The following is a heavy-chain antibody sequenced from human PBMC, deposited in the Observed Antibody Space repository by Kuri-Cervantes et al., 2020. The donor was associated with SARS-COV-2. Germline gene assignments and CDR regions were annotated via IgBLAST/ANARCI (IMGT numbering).Heavy chain of an antibody. J-gene: IGHJ6*03. CDR1: GGSISSSGYY. Sequence: SETLSLTCTVSGGSISSSGYYWGWIRQPPGKGLEWIGSIYYSGSTYYNPSLKSRVTISIDTSKNQFSLKLTSVTAADTGFYYCARLGVDGRHYYYIDGWGKGTTVTVSS. V-gene: IGHV4-39*01. CDR2: IYYSGST. CDR3: ARLGVDGRHYYYIDG. D-gene: IGHD1-26*01.